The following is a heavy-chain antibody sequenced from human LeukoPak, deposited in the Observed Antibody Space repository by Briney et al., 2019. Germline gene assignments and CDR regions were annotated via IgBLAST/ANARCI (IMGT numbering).Heavy chain of an antibody. CDR2: IIPIFGTA. J-gene: IGHJ3*02. CDR1: GGTFSSYS. Sequence: GASVKVSCKASGGTFSSYSISWVRQAPGQGLEWMGGIIPIFGTANYAQKFQGRVTITTDESTSTAYMELSSLRSEDTAVYYCARGGIQLWFDAFDIWGQGTMVTVSS. D-gene: IGHD5-18*01. V-gene: IGHV1-69*05. CDR3: ARGGIQLWFDAFDI.